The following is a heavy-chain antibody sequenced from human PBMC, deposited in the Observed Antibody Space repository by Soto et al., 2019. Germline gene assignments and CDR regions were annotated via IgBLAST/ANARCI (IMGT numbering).Heavy chain of an antibody. D-gene: IGHD3-3*01. CDR2: IIPIFGTA. V-gene: IGHV1-69*01. J-gene: IGHJ6*02. CDR3: ARYYDFWSGYQQYYYGMDV. CDR1: GGTFSSYA. Sequence: QVQLVQSGAEVKKPGSSVKVSCKASGGTFSSYAISWVRQAPGQGLEWMGGIIPIFGTANYAQKFQGRVTITADESTSTAYMELSSLRSEDTVVHYCARYYDFWSGYQQYYYGMDVWGQGTTVTVSS.